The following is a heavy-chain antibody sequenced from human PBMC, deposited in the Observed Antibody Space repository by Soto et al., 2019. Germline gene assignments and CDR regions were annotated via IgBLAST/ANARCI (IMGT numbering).Heavy chain of an antibody. D-gene: IGHD6-19*01. Sequence: PGGALRVSCAASGFTFSSYAMHGVRQAPGKGLEWVAVISYNGSNKYYADSVKGRFTISRDNSKNTLYLQMNSLRAEDTAVYYCARDAVAGFDYWGQGT. CDR2: ISYNGSNK. V-gene: IGHV3-30-3*01. CDR3: ARDAVAGFDY. CDR1: GFTFSSYA. J-gene: IGHJ4*02.